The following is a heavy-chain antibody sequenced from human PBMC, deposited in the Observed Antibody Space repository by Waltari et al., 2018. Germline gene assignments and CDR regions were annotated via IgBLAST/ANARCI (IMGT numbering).Heavy chain of an antibody. CDR3: TRGGLDSSWYWRD. CDR2: IKEDGSEK. Sequence: EVQLVESGGGLAQPGGSLRLSCAASGLSFSNYWMTWVRQASGKGPGWVANIKEDGSEKYSMDSVKGRFTISRDNAKNSLYLQMNNLRVEDTAVYYCTRGGLDSSWYWRDWGQGTLVTVSS. V-gene: IGHV3-7*01. D-gene: IGHD6-13*01. CDR1: GLSFSNYW. J-gene: IGHJ4*02.